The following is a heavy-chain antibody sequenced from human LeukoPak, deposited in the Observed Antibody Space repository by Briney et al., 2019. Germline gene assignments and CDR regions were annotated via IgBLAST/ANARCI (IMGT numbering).Heavy chain of an antibody. V-gene: IGHV1-2*02. CDR3: ARAGYSSSWYTTSMDV. Sequence: ASVNVSFKASVYTFTGYYMHWVRQAPGQGLEWMGWVNPNSGCTNYAQKFQGRVTMTRDTSISTAYMELSRLRSDDTAVYYCARAGYSSSWYTTSMDVWGQGTTVTVSS. J-gene: IGHJ6*02. CDR1: VYTFTGYY. D-gene: IGHD6-13*01. CDR2: VNPNSGCT.